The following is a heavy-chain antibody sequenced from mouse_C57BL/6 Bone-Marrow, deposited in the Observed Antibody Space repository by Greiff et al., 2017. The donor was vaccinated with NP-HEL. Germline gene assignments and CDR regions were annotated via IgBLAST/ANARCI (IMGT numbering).Heavy chain of an antibody. Sequence: EVQRVESGGGLVQPKGSLKLSCAASGFTFTTYAMHWVRQAPGQGLEWVARIRSKSSNYATYYADSVKDRFTISRDDSQSMLYLQMNNLKTEDTAMYYCVREGARRGFAYWGQGTLVTVSA. CDR2: IRSKSSNYAT. CDR3: VREGARRGFAY. J-gene: IGHJ3*01. CDR1: GFTFTTYA. D-gene: IGHD3-1*01. V-gene: IGHV10-3*01.